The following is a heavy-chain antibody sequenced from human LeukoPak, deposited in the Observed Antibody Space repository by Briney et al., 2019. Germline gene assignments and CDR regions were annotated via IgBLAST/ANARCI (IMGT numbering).Heavy chain of an antibody. CDR3: AKGHTSLAP. CDR1: GFSFTTSW. D-gene: IGHD5-18*01. J-gene: IGHJ4*02. V-gene: IGHV3-7*01. Sequence: GGSLRLSCAASGFSFTTSWMSWVRQAPGKGLEWVASIEQDGSEKYYVDSVKGRFTISRDNVKNSLFLQMNSLRAEDTAVYYCAKGHTSLAPGGQGALVTVSS. CDR2: IEQDGSEK.